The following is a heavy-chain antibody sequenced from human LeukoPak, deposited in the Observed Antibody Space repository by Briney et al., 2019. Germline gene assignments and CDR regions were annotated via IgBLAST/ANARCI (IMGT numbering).Heavy chain of an antibody. Sequence: PSETLSLTCTVSGGSISSSSYYWGWIRQPPGKGLEWIGSIYYSGSTYYNPSLKSRVTISVDTPKNQFSLKLSSVTAADTAVYYCAKGDTMVRGVIIIKGFDYWGQGTLVTVSS. CDR2: IYYSGST. J-gene: IGHJ4*02. CDR3: AKGDTMVRGVIIIKGFDY. CDR1: GGSISSSSYY. D-gene: IGHD3-10*01. V-gene: IGHV4-39*01.